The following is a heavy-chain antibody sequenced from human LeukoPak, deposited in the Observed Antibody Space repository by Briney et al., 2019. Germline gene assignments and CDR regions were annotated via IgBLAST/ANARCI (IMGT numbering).Heavy chain of an antibody. D-gene: IGHD1-7*01. V-gene: IGHV3-43*02. CDR3: AKDDGTTAFWYFDL. J-gene: IGHJ2*01. CDR2: ITGDGITT. Sequence: PGGSLRLSCAASGFSFDDYAMHWVRQAPGKGLEWVSLITGDGITTYYADSVKGRFTISRDSSKNSLYLQMNSLTTEDTALYYCAKDDGTTAFWYFDLWGRGALVTVSS. CDR1: GFSFDDYA.